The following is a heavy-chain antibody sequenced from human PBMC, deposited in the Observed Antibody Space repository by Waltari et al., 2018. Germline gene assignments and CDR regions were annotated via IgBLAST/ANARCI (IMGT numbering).Heavy chain of an antibody. J-gene: IGHJ4*02. D-gene: IGHD2-2*02. Sequence: QLQLQESGPGLVKPSEILSLTCNVSNGSISTNTYSWAWIRQPPGKGLEWIGSIFYTGNGYYNPSLQSRVTMSVDTSRNQFSLKLRSVTAADTAVYYCAGRPLYTVVWHGFDYWGRGALVTVSS. CDR2: IFYTGNG. CDR3: AGRPLYTVVWHGFDY. CDR1: NGSISTNTYS. V-gene: IGHV4-39*07.